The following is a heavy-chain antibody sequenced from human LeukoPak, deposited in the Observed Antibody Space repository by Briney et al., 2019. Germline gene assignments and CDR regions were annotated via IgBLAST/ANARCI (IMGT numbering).Heavy chain of an antibody. CDR1: GGSMSTYY. Sequence: SETLSLTCTVSGGSMSTYYWSWIRQPPGKGLEWIGYMYDSGGTNYNPSLKSRVTISVDTSKNQFFLKVSSVTAADTAVYYCARHGSSWSFDYWGQGTLVTVSS. D-gene: IGHD6-13*01. CDR2: MYDSGGT. CDR3: ARHGSSWSFDY. V-gene: IGHV4-59*08. J-gene: IGHJ4*02.